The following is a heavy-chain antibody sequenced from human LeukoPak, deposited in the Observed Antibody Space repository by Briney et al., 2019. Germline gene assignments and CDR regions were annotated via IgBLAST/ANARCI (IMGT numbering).Heavy chain of an antibody. Sequence: ASVKVSCKASGYTFTSYGISWVRQAPGQGLEWMGWISAYNGNTNYAQKLQGRVTMTTDTSTSTAYMELRSLRSDDPAVYYCARVSWFGEWYDYWGQGTLVTVSS. D-gene: IGHD3-10*01. CDR3: ARVSWFGEWYDY. V-gene: IGHV1-18*01. J-gene: IGHJ4*02. CDR2: ISAYNGNT. CDR1: GYTFTSYG.